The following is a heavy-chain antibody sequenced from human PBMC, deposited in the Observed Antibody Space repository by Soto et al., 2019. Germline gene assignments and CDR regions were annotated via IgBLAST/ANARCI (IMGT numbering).Heavy chain of an antibody. CDR2: VNPSGGHT. CDR3: ARGGHVVVLTAALAY. D-gene: IGHD2-21*02. J-gene: IGHJ4*02. Sequence: ASVKVSCKASGDTFTDYYIHWVRQAPGQGLEWMGTVNPSGGHTTYAQHFLGRVTMTRDTSTSTLYMELTSLTSDDTAIYYCARGGHVVVLTAALAYWGQGTLVTVSS. CDR1: GDTFTDYY. V-gene: IGHV1-46*01.